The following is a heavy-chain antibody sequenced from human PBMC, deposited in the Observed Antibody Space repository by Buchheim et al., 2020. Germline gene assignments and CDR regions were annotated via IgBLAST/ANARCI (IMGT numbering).Heavy chain of an antibody. J-gene: IGHJ4*02. D-gene: IGHD6-19*01. V-gene: IGHV4-30-2*01. CDR1: GASISSGGYS. CDR3: ASGSGWSYGVFDS. CDR2: FYYSGGT. Sequence: QVQLQESGSGLVKPSQTLSLTCAVSGASISSGGYSWSWIRQPPGKGLEWIGYFYYSGGTSYNPSLRSRVTILVDRSKNQFSLNLNSVTAADTAVYYCASGSGWSYGVFDSWGQG.